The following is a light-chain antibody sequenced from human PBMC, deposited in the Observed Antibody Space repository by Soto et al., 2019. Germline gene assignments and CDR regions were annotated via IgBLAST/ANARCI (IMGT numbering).Light chain of an antibody. CDR3: QQYDNLPLT. J-gene: IGKJ4*01. V-gene: IGKV1-33*01. Sequence: DIQMTQSPSSLSASVGDRVTITCQASQDISNHLNWYQQKPGKAPQLLIYDASNFETGVPSRFSGSGSGTYFTFTISSLQPEDIATYYCQQYDNLPLTFGGGTKVEI. CDR2: DAS. CDR1: QDISNH.